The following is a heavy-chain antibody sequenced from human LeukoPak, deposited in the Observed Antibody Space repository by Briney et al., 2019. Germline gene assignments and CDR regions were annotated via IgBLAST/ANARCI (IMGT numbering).Heavy chain of an antibody. CDR1: GFTFSSYA. CDR2: ISGSGGST. D-gene: IGHD3-10*01. Sequence: GGSLRLSCAASGFTFSSYAMSWVRQAPGKGLEWVSAISGSGGSTYHADSVKGRFTISRDNSKNTLYLQMNSLRAEDTAVYYCAKGDYYGSGSRSYYMDVWGKGTTVTVSS. CDR3: AKGDYYGSGSRSYYMDV. J-gene: IGHJ6*03. V-gene: IGHV3-23*01.